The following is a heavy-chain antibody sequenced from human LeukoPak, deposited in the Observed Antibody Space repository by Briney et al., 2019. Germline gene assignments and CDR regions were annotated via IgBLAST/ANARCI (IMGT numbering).Heavy chain of an antibody. J-gene: IGHJ6*02. CDR3: ARPSEMGNAYYYYGMDV. CDR2: ISYDGSNK. D-gene: IGHD5-24*01. CDR1: GFTFSSYA. V-gene: IGHV3-30-3*01. Sequence: GGSLRLSCAASGFTFSSYAMHWVRQAPGKGLERVAVISYDGSNKYYADSVKGRFTISRDNSKNTLYLQMNSLRAEDTAVYYCARPSEMGNAYYYYGMDVWGQGTTVTVSS.